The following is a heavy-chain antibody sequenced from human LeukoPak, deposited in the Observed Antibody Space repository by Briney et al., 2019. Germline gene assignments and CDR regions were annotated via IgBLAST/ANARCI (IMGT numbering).Heavy chain of an antibody. CDR3: TQSRDGYNLVDY. V-gene: IGHV3-23*01. D-gene: IGHD5-24*01. CDR1: GLTFSSYA. Sequence: GGSLRLSCGASGLTFSSYAMTWVRPAPGQGLGWVSGISATGGTRYYADSVKGRFSIFRDNSKNTLFLQMNSLRTEDTAVYYCTQSRDGYNLVDYWGQGTLVTVSS. J-gene: IGHJ4*02. CDR2: ISATGGTR.